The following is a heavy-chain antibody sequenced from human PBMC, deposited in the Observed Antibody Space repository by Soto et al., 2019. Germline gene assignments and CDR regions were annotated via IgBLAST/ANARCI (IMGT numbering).Heavy chain of an antibody. V-gene: IGHV4-59*08. D-gene: IGHD6-19*01. CDR1: GGSISSYY. J-gene: IGHJ6*03. Sequence: SETLSLTCTVSGGSISSYYWSWIRQPPGKGLEWIGYIYYSGSTNYNPSLKSRVTISVDTSKNQFSLKLSSVTAADTAVYYCARGKAGSYYYYYMDVWGKGTTVTVS. CDR2: IYYSGST. CDR3: ARGKAGSYYYYYMDV.